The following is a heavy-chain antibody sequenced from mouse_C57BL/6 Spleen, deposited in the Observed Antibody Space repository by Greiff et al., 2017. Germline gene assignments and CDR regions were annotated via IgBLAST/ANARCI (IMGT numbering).Heavy chain of an antibody. CDR1: GYPFTDYE. CDR2: IDPETGGT. CDR3: TPLTGTRAY. J-gene: IGHJ3*01. Sequence: QVQLQQSGAELVRPGASVPLSCKASGYPFTDYEMRWVKQTPVHGLEWIGAIDPETGGTAYNQKFKGKAILTADKSSSTAYMELRSLTSEDSAVYYCTPLTGTRAYWGQGTLVTVAA. D-gene: IGHD4-1*01. V-gene: IGHV1-15*01.